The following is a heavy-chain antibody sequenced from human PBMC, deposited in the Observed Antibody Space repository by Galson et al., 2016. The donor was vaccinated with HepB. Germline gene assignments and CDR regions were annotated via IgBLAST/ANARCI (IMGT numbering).Heavy chain of an antibody. J-gene: IGHJ4*02. CDR2: INSDGSST. V-gene: IGHV3-74*01. CDR3: ARDVSNGYYSTYFDDY. Sequence: SLRLSCAVSGFSFSSYWMHWVRQAPGKGLEWVSRINSDGSSTNYADFVKGRFTIARDDAKNTLYLQMNSLRAEDTAVYFCARDVSNGYYSTYFDDYWGQGTLVTVSS. CDR1: GFSFSSYW. D-gene: IGHD3-22*01.